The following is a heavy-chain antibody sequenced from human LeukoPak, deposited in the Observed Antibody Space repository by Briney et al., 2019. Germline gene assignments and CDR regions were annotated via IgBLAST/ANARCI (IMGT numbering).Heavy chain of an antibody. Sequence: GASVKVSCKASGDTFTIYGISWVRQAPGQGLEWMGWKSAYNGNTNYAQKLQGRVTMTTDTSTSTAYMELRSLRYDDTAVYYCATGGYYYDSSGQKTDSWGQGTLVTVSS. V-gene: IGHV1-18*01. J-gene: IGHJ4*02. CDR2: KSAYNGNT. CDR3: ATGGYYYDSSGQKTDS. D-gene: IGHD3-22*01. CDR1: GDTFTIYG.